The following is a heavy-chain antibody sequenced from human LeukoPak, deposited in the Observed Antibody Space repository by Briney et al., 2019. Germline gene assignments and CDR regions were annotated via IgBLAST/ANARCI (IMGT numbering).Heavy chain of an antibody. CDR2: ISYDGTIK. J-gene: IGHJ5*02. CDR3: ASQADYDSNWFDP. CDR1: GFTFSSYG. D-gene: IGHD4-17*01. V-gene: IGHV3-30*03. Sequence: GGSLRLSCAASGFTFSSYGMHWVRQAPGKGLEWVAVISYDGTIKYYVDSVKGRFTISRDNSRNTLYLQMNSLRAEDTAVYYCASQADYDSNWFDPWGQGTLVTVSS.